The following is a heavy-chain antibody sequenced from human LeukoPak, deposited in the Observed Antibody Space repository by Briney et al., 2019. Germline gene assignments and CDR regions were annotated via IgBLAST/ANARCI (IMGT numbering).Heavy chain of an antibody. V-gene: IGHV3-49*04. CDR2: IRSKAYGGTT. CDR1: GFTFGDYS. J-gene: IGHJ4*02. Sequence: GGSLRLSCTASGFTFGDYSMNWVRQAPGKGLKWVGFIRSKAYGGTTEYAASVKGRFTISRDDSKSIAYLQMNSLKTEDTAVYYCTRGRRATHDYWGQGTLVTVSS. CDR3: TRGRRATHDY. D-gene: IGHD1-26*01.